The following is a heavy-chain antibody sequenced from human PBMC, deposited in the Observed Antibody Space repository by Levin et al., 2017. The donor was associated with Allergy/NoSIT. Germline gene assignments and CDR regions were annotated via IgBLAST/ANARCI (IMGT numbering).Heavy chain of an antibody. Sequence: GGSLRLSCAASGFTFSSYWMTWVRQAPGKGLEWVANIKQDGSKQYYVDSVKGRFTISRDNAKNSLYLQMNSLRAEDTAEYYCARDRGYLAFDIWGQGTMVTVSS. CDR3: ARDRGYLAFDI. V-gene: IGHV3-7*01. CDR1: GFTFSSYW. J-gene: IGHJ3*02. CDR2: IKQDGSKQ. D-gene: IGHD3-10*01.